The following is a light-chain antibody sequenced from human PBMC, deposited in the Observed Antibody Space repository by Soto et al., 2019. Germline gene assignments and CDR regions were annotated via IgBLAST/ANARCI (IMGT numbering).Light chain of an antibody. CDR2: DVS. V-gene: IGLV2-14*01. CDR3: SSIV. CDR1: SSDVGGYNY. Sequence: QSALTQPASVSGSPGQSITISCTGTSSDVGGYNYVSWYQRRPGKAPKLMIYDVSNRPSGVSNRFSGSKSGNTASLTISGLQAEDEADYYCSSIVFGTGTKLTVL. J-gene: IGLJ1*01.